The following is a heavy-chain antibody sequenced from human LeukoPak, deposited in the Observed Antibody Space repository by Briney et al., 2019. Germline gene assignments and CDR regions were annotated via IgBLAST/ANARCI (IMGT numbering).Heavy chain of an antibody. CDR2: INPNSGGT. V-gene: IGHV1-2*02. D-gene: IGHD2-2*01. CDR1: GYTFTSYG. CDR3: ARANSVLYQISP. Sequence: GASVKVSCKASGYTFTSYGISWVRQAPGQGLEWMGWINPNSGGTNYAQKFQGRVTMTRDTSISTAYMELSRLRSDDTAVYYCARANSVLYQISPWGQGTLVTVSS. J-gene: IGHJ5*02.